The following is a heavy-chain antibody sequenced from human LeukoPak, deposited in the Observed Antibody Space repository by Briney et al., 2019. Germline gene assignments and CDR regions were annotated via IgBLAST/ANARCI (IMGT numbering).Heavy chain of an antibody. CDR3: ARDVAGRPLGY. CDR2: IKEDGSDK. D-gene: IGHD6-6*01. Sequence: GGSLRLSCAASGFTFSSYWMSWVRQAPGKGLEWVANIKEDGSDKYYVDSVKGRFTISRDNAKNSLYLQMNSLRAEDTAVYYCARDVAGRPLGYWGQGTLVTVSS. V-gene: IGHV3-7*01. CDR1: GFTFSSYW. J-gene: IGHJ4*02.